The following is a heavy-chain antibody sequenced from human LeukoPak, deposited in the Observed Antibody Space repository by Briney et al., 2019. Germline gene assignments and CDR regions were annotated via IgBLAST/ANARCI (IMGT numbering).Heavy chain of an antibody. D-gene: IGHD6-13*01. V-gene: IGHV1-2*06. CDR1: GYTLTELS. CDR3: AREWGSSWSDY. J-gene: IGHJ4*02. CDR2: INPNSGGT. Sequence: GASVKVSCKVSGYTLTELSMHWVRQAPGQGLEWMGRINPNSGGTNYAQKFQGRVTMTRDTSINTAYMELSRLRSDDTAVYYCAREWGSSWSDYWGQGTLVTVSS.